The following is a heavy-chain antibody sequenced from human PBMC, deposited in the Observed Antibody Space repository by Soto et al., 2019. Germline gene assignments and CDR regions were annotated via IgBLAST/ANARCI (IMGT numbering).Heavy chain of an antibody. V-gene: IGHV3-23*01. D-gene: IGHD2-15*01. Sequence: PGGSLRLSCEASGFTFSSYTMNWVRRAPGKGLEWVATIGGSGDGTYYGDSVKGRFTISRDNSKNTVYLQMNSLRAEDTAIYYCAIVLVASLLPVPSFYWCQGLFVT. CDR2: IGGSGDGT. CDR3: AIVLVASLLPVPSFY. J-gene: IGHJ1*01. CDR1: GFTFSSYT.